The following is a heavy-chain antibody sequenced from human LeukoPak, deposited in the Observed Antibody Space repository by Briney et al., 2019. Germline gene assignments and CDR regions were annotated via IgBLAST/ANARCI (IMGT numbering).Heavy chain of an antibody. J-gene: IGHJ5*02. CDR3: ARLLGWFDP. Sequence: SETLSLTCTVSGGSISSSSYYWGWIRQPPGKGLEWIGSIYYSGSTYYNPSLKSRVTISVDTSKNQFSLKLSSVTAADTAVYYCARLLGWFDPWGQGTLVTVSS. V-gene: IGHV4-39*01. CDR2: IYYSGST. CDR1: GGSISSSSYY.